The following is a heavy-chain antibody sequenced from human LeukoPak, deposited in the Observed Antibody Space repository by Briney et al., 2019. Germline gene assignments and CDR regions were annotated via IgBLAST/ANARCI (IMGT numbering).Heavy chain of an antibody. D-gene: IGHD1-7*01. J-gene: IGHJ4*02. CDR1: GFSFSNYD. V-gene: IGHV3-30*03. CDR2: ISSDGGHT. Sequence: PAGSLSLSCAVSGFSFSNYDMRWVRQAPGKGLEWVAVISSDGGHTYYADSVKGRFTISRDNSKNPVYLQMNSLRAEDTAVYYCAEGQEGTTFYNWGQGGLVTVSS. CDR3: AEGQEGTTFYN.